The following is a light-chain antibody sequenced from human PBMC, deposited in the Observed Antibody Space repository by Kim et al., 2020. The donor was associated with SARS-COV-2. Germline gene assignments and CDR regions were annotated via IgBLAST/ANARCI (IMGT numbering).Light chain of an antibody. V-gene: IGKV3-15*01. CDR3: QQYNSWLAT. J-gene: IGKJ1*01. CDR2: GAS. CDR1: QSVSSN. Sequence: EIVMTQSPATLSVSPGERATLSCRDSQSVSSNLAWYQQKPGQAPRLLIYGASTRATGIPARFSGSGSGTDFTLTISSLQSEDFAVYYCQQYNSWLATFGRGTKVDIK.